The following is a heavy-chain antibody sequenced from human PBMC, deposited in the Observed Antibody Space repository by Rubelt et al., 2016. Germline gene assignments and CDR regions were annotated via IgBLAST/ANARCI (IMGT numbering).Heavy chain of an antibody. D-gene: IGHD6-13*01. Sequence: VQLVESGGGLVEPGGSLRLSCAASGFTLSNVYMTWVRQAPGKGLEYVSYISRTSTIIDYADSVKGRFTISRDNAKNSLSLQMNSLRVEDTGVYYCARAAYSSSSSYFDYWCQGTLVTVSS. CDR1: GFTLSNVY. V-gene: IGHV3-11*01. CDR2: ISRTSTII. J-gene: IGHJ4*02. CDR3: ARAAYSSSSSYFDY.